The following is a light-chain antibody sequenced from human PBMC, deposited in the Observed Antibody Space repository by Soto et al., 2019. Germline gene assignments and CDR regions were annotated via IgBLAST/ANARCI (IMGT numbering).Light chain of an antibody. Sequence: QAVVTQEPSLTVSPGGTVTLTCGSSTGAVTSTSYPNWFQQKPGQAPRALIYDDNKRPSGIPDRFSGSKSGTSATLGITGFQTGDEADYYCGSWDSSLSAYVFGTGTKLTVL. CDR1: TGAVTSTSY. CDR2: DDN. V-gene: IGLV1-51*01. J-gene: IGLJ1*01. CDR3: GSWDSSLSAYV.